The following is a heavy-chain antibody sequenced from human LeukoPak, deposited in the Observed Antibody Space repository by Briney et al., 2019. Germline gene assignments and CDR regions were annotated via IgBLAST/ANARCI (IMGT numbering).Heavy chain of an antibody. D-gene: IGHD6-25*01. CDR1: GGSISSGGYC. Sequence: PSETLSLTCTVSGGSISSGGYCWSWIRQHPGKGLEWTGYINYIGSTYYNPSLKSRITISVDTSKNQFSLYLSSVTAADTAVYYCARTVSSASLFFDYWGQGTLVTVSS. CDR3: ARTVSSASLFFDY. CDR2: INYIGST. V-gene: IGHV4-31*03. J-gene: IGHJ4*02.